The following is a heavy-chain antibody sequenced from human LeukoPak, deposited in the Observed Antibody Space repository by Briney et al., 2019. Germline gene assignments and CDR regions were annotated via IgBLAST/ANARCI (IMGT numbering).Heavy chain of an antibody. J-gene: IGHJ6*03. V-gene: IGHV1-18*01. D-gene: IGHD3-9*01. CDR1: GYTFTSYG. Sequence: GASVKVSCKASGYTFTSYGISWVRQAPGQGLEWMGWISAYNGNTNYVQKLQGRVTMTTDTSTSTAYMELRSLRSDDTAVYYCARANPGDILTGHYYYYYMDVWGKGTTVTVSS. CDR3: ARANPGDILTGHYYYYYMDV. CDR2: ISAYNGNT.